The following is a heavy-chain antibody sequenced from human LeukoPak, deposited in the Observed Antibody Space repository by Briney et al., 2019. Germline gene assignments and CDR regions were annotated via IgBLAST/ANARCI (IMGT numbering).Heavy chain of an antibody. J-gene: IGHJ6*02. CDR2: IYYSETTGTT. CDR1: GVSIRSSGDY. V-gene: IGHV4-39*07. Sequence: PSETLSLTCTVSGVSIRSSGDYWGWIRQPPGKGLEWIGSIYYSETTGTTSYNPSLRSRVTISVDTSKNQFSLKLSSVTAADTAVYYCARLPRRVRGVILYPERAYYYYGMDVWGQGTTVTVSS. CDR3: ARLPRRVRGVILYPERAYYYYGMDV. D-gene: IGHD3-10*01.